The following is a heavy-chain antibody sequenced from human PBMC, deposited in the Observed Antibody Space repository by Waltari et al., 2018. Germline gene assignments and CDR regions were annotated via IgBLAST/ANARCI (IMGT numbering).Heavy chain of an antibody. CDR1: GGTFSSYT. Sequence: QVQLVQSGAEVKKPGSSVKVSCKASGGTFSSYTISWVRQAPGQGLEWMGRIIPILGIANYAQKCQGRVTITADKSTSTAYMELSSLRSEDTAVYYCARDEGDTGYYYGMDVWGQGTTVTVSS. CDR3: ARDEGDTGYYYGMDV. V-gene: IGHV1-69*08. D-gene: IGHD3-16*01. J-gene: IGHJ6*02. CDR2: IIPILGIA.